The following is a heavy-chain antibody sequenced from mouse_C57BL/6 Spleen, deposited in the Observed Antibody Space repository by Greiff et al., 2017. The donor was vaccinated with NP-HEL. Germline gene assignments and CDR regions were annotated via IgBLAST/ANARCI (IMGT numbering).Heavy chain of an antibody. CDR3: ARHGGDGYYVLYWYFDV. V-gene: IGHV5-6*01. CDR2: ISSGGSYT. Sequence: EVQLVESGGDLVKPGGSLKLSCAASGFTFSSYGMSWVRQTPDKRLEWVATISSGGSYTYYPDSVKGRFTISRDNAKNTLYLQMSSLKSEDTAMYYCARHGGDGYYVLYWYFDVWGTGTTVTVSS. D-gene: IGHD2-3*01. CDR1: GFTFSSYG. J-gene: IGHJ1*03.